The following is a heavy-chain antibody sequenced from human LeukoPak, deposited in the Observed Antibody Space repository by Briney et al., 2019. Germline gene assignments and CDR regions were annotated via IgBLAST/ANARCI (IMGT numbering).Heavy chain of an antibody. CDR2: INHNESS. D-gene: IGHD5-18*01. Sequence: PSETLSLTCVVYGGSFSDYYWRWIRQPPGKGLEWIGEINHNESSNYNPSLKSRVSISVDSSKNQFSLKLSSVTAADTAVYYCARTTEGGYTYDYFYYYYMDVWGKGTTVTISS. CDR1: GGSFSDYY. CDR3: ARTTEGGYTYDYFYYYYMDV. J-gene: IGHJ6*03. V-gene: IGHV4-34*01.